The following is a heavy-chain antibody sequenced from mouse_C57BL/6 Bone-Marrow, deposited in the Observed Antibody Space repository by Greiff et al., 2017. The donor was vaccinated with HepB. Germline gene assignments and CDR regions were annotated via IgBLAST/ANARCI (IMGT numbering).Heavy chain of an antibody. Sequence: VQGVESGPGLVAPSQTLSISCTVSGFSLTSYGVDWVRQPPGKGLEWLGVIWGGGSTNYNSAVMSRLSISKDNYKSHAFLKMKSLQTDDTAMYYCAKHGGLRHLSYAMDYWGQGTSVTVSS. J-gene: IGHJ4*01. CDR1: GFSLTSYG. CDR3: AKHGGLRHLSYAMDY. CDR2: IWGGGST. V-gene: IGHV2-9*01. D-gene: IGHD2-4*01.